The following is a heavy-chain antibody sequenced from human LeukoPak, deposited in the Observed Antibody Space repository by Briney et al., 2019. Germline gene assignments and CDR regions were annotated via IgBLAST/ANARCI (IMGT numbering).Heavy chain of an antibody. CDR3: ASGAVAGTRLPNGY. D-gene: IGHD6-19*01. J-gene: IGHJ4*02. CDR2: IKQDGSET. Sequence: GGSLRLSCAASGFTFSSYWMSWVRQAAGKGLEWVANIKQDGSETYYVDSVKGRFTISRDNAKNSLYLQMNSLRAEDTAVYYCASGAVAGTRLPNGYWGQGTLVTVSS. V-gene: IGHV3-7*01. CDR1: GFTFSSYW.